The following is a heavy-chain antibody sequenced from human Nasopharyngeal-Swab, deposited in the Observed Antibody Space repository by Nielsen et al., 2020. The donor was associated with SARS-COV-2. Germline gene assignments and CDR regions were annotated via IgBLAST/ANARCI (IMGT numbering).Heavy chain of an antibody. D-gene: IGHD1-26*01. Sequence: GGSLRLSCAASGFIFSSYAMHWVRQAPGKGLEWVAVISYDGSNKYYADSVKGRFTISRDNSKNTLYLQMNSLRAEDTAVYYCARDGGSYLDSWGQGTLVTVSS. CDR3: ARDGGSYLDS. CDR2: ISYDGSNK. CDR1: GFIFSSYA. J-gene: IGHJ4*02. V-gene: IGHV3-30*04.